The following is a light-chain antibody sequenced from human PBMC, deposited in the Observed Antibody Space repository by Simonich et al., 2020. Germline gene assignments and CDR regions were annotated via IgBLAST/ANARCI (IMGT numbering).Light chain of an antibody. J-gene: IGLJ3*02. CDR1: NSNIGAGYD. Sequence: QSVLTQPPSVSGAPGQRVTISCTGSNSNIGAGYDVHWYQQLPGTAPKLLNNGNGNRPSGVPDRFSGSKSGTSASLAITGLQAEDEADYYCQSYDSSLSGSVFGGGTKLTVL. CDR2: GNG. V-gene: IGLV1-40*01. CDR3: QSYDSSLSGSV.